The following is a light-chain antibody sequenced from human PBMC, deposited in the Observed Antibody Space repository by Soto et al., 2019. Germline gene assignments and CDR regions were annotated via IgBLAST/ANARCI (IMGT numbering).Light chain of an antibody. CDR1: QSVNSDY. CDR2: GAS. Sequence: EIVLTQSPGTLSLSPGERATLSCRATQSVNSDYLTWYQQRPGQAPRLLIHGASIRATGIPDRFSGSGSGADFTLTMSRLEPEDFAVYYCYHYAYSQFTFGPGTKVDIK. CDR3: YHYAYSQFT. J-gene: IGKJ3*01. V-gene: IGKV3-20*01.